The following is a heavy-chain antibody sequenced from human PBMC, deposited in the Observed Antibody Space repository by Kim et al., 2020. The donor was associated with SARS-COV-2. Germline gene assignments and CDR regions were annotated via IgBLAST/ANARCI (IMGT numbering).Heavy chain of an antibody. CDR3: ASGPSGWYDY. CDR1: GYSFTSYD. Sequence: ASVKVSCKASGYSFTSYDINWVRQATGQGLEWMGWVNPNSGNTGYAQKFQGRVTMTRDTATRTAYMELGSLRSEDTAVYYCASGPSGWYDYWGQGTLVTVSS. V-gene: IGHV1-8*02. J-gene: IGHJ4*02. D-gene: IGHD6-19*01. CDR2: VNPNSGNT.